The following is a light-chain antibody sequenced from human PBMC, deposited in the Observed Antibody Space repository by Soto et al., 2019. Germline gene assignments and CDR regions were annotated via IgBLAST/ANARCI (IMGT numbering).Light chain of an antibody. V-gene: IGKV1-27*01. Sequence: DIQMTQSPSSLSASVGDRVTITCRPSRGIGNALAWYQQKPGTVPKLLIHSASTLQSGVPSRFSGSGSGTDFTLTISSLQPEDVASYYCHKYDSAPPFGPGTQAEIK. J-gene: IGKJ1*01. CDR1: RGIGNA. CDR3: HKYDSAPP. CDR2: SAS.